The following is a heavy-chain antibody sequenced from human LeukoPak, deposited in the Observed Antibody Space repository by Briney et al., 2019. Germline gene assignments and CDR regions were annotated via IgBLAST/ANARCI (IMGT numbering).Heavy chain of an antibody. V-gene: IGHV3-74*01. CDR1: EFNFCSYG. CDR2: IFTDGSTT. D-gene: IGHD2-21*02. Sequence: GGSLRLSCVASEFNFCSYGMHWVRQAPAKGLVWVSRIFTDGSTTSYADSVKGRCTISRDNAKNTLYLQMNSLRAEDTAVYYCARELPREVTLDYWGQGTLVTVSP. J-gene: IGHJ4*01. CDR3: ARELPREVTLDY.